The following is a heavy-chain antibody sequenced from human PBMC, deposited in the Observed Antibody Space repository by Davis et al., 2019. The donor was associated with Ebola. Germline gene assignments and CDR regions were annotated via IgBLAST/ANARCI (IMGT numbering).Heavy chain of an antibody. Sequence: AASVKVSCKASGYTFTASDINWVRQATGQGLEWMGWMNPDSGNAGYAQKFQGRITMTRNTSISTAYLEVRSLRSEDTAVYFCARHINYGDYGSGWFDPWGQGTLASVSS. CDR1: GYTFTASD. V-gene: IGHV1-8*01. J-gene: IGHJ5*02. CDR2: MNPDSGNA. CDR3: ARHINYGDYGSGWFDP. D-gene: IGHD4-17*01.